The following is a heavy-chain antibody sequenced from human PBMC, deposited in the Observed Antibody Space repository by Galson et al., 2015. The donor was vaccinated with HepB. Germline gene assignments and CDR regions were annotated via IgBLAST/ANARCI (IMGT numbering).Heavy chain of an antibody. Sequence: SLRLSCAASGFTFSSYSMNWVRQAPGKGLEWVSYISSSSSTIYYADSVKGRFTISRDNAKNSLYLQMNGLRDEDTAVYYCARDETMVRGFIDYWGQGTLVTVSS. D-gene: IGHD3-10*01. CDR1: GFTFSSYS. V-gene: IGHV3-48*02. J-gene: IGHJ4*02. CDR2: ISSSSSTI. CDR3: ARDETMVRGFIDY.